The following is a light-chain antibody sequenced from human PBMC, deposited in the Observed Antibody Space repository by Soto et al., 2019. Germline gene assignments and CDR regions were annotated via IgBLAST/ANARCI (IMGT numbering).Light chain of an antibody. J-gene: IGKJ1*01. Sequence: DIQMTQSPSTLSASVGDRATITCRASQSISSRLAWYQQKPGKAPKLLIYKASSLESGVPSRFSGSGSGTEFTLTISSLQPDDFATYYCQQYNSYPWTSGQGTKVEIK. CDR1: QSISSR. CDR2: KAS. CDR3: QQYNSYPWT. V-gene: IGKV1-5*03.